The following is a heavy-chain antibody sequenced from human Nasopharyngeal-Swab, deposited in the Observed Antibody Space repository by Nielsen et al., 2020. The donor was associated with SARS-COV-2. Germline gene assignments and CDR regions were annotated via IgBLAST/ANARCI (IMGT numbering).Heavy chain of an antibody. V-gene: IGHV3-11*01. CDR3: AREKGYQVLLDYYYHGLDV. Sequence: AGSLRLSCAASGFSCSEYYMSRARQAPGKGQERLSYISTSGRTTDSADSVKGRFTISRDNANNLLFLQMNSLRGEDTAVYYCAREKGYQVLLDYYYHGLDVWGHGTAVTVSS. D-gene: IGHD3-10*01. CDR1: GFSCSEYY. CDR2: ISTSGRTT. J-gene: IGHJ6*02.